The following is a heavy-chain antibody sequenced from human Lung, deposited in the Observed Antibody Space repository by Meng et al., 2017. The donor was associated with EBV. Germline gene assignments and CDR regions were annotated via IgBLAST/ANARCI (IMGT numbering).Heavy chain of an antibody. Sequence: QVQLQEGGAGLLKPSETLSLTCGVSGRSFISSYWSWIRQPPGKGLEWIGQINYSGIPNYNPSLKSRVTISVDTSKNQFSLSLNSVTAADTAVYYCARGGTSSAPFDYWGQGTLVTVSS. CDR1: GRSFISSY. J-gene: IGHJ4*02. V-gene: IGHV4-34*01. D-gene: IGHD2-2*01. CDR2: INYSGIP. CDR3: ARGGTSSAPFDY.